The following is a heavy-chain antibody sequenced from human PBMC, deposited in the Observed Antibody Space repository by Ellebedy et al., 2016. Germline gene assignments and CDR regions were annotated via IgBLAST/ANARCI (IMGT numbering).Heavy chain of an antibody. D-gene: IGHD5-24*01. CDR2: INHSGST. V-gene: IGHV4-34*01. Sequence: SETLSLTXAVYGGSFSGYYWSWIRQPPGKGLEWIGEINHSGSTNYNPSLKSRVTISVDTSKNQFSLKLSSVTAADTAVYYCAREMATSTLWGQGTLVTVSS. J-gene: IGHJ4*02. CDR1: GGSFSGYY. CDR3: AREMATSTL.